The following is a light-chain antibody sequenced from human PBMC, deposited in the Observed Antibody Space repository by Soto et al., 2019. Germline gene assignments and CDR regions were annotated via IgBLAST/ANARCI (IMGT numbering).Light chain of an antibody. Sequence: GDRVTITCRASHNIERWMAWYQQKPGKAPSLLIFDASTLHSGVPSRFSGSGSGTDFTLTISSLQPDDFATYYCQQYYSYPLTFGGGTKVDFK. CDR1: HNIERW. CDR2: DAS. V-gene: IGKV1-5*01. J-gene: IGKJ4*01. CDR3: QQYYSYPLT.